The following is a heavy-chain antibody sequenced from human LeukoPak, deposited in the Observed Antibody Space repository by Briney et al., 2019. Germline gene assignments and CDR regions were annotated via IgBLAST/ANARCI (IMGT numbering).Heavy chain of an antibody. CDR1: GFTFSNAW. CDR2: IRDKPDGGTT. Sequence: PGGSLRLSCAASGFTFSNAWMSWVRQAPGKGLEWVGLIRDKPDGGTTDYAAPVKGRFTISRDNAKNSLYLQMNSLRAEDTAVYYCVRLRDFDYWGQGTLVTVSS. CDR3: VRLRDFDY. V-gene: IGHV3-15*01. J-gene: IGHJ4*02. D-gene: IGHD4-17*01.